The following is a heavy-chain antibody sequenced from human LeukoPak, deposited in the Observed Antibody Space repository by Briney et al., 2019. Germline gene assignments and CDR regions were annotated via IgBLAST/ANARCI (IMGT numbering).Heavy chain of an antibody. CDR3: AREVGSFDY. V-gene: IGHV3-23*01. J-gene: IGHJ4*02. D-gene: IGHD1-26*01. CDR2: ISSSGDST. Sequence: GGSLGLSCGASGFTFSSYAMSWVRQAPGKGLEWVSCISSSGDSTYYPDSVKGRFTISRDNSKNTLYLQMNSLRVEDTAVYYCAREVGSFDYWGQGTLVTVSA. CDR1: GFTFSSYA.